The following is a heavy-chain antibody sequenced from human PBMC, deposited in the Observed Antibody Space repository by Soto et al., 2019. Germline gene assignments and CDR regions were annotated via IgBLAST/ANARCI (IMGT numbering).Heavy chain of an antibody. Sequence: EVQLVESGGGLVQPGGPLRLSCAASGFTFSSYWMHWVRQGPGKGLVWVARINRDGSSTNYADSVKGRFTISRDNAKNMLYLQMKSLRAEETAVYYCARGSGVGDLWGQGTMVTISS. J-gene: IGHJ3*01. CDR1: GFTFSSYW. CDR2: INRDGSST. D-gene: IGHD3-10*01. V-gene: IGHV3-74*02. CDR3: ARGSGVGDL.